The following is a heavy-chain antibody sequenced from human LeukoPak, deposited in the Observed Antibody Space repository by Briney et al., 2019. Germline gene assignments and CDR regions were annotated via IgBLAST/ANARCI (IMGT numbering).Heavy chain of an antibody. D-gene: IGHD3-10*01. Sequence: GGSLRLSCAASGFTFSTYFMHWVRQAPGKGLEWVAVIASDGSHTFYVESVKGRFTISRDNSKNTLYLQMNSLRAEDTAVYFCARERQDTIVHSGAFDIGGQGTMVTVSP. V-gene: IGHV3-30-3*01. CDR2: IASDGSHT. CDR3: ARERQDTIVHSGAFDI. CDR1: GFTFSTYF. J-gene: IGHJ3*02.